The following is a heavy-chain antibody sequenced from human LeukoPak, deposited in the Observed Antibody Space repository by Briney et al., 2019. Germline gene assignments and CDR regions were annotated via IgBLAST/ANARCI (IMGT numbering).Heavy chain of an antibody. CDR1: GYSISSGYY. J-gene: IGHJ5*02. V-gene: IGHV4-38-2*01. D-gene: IGHD3-9*01. CDR3: ASARYDILGGYWFDP. CDR2: IYHSGST. Sequence: PSETLSLTCAVSGYSISSGYYWGWIRQPPGKGLEWIGSIYHSGSTYYNPSLKSRVTISVDTSKNQFSLKLSSVTAADTAVYYCASARYDILGGYWFDPWGQGTLGTDSS.